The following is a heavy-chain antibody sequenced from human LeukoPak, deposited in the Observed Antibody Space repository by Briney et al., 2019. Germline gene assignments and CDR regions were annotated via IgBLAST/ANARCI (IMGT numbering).Heavy chain of an antibody. J-gene: IGHJ4*02. V-gene: IGHV4-59*01. CDR1: GGSISSYY. CDR3: ARDKSRGYTDY. CDR2: IYYSGST. D-gene: IGHD5-18*01. Sequence: SETLSLTCTVSGGSISSYYWSWIRQPPGKGLEWIGYIYYSGSTNYNPSLKSRVTISVDTSKNQFSLKLSSVTAADTAVYYCARDKSRGYTDYWGQGTLVTVSS.